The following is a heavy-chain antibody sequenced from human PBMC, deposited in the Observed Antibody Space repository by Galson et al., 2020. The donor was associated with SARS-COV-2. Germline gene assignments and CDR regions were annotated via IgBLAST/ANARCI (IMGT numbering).Heavy chain of an antibody. J-gene: IGHJ3*02. D-gene: IGHD3-22*01. V-gene: IGHV3-30*04. CDR2: ISYDGSNK. CDR1: GFTFSSYA. CDR3: ARNYYDSSDALDI. Sequence: GGSLRLSCAASGFTFSSYAMHWVRQAPGKGLEWVAVISYDGSNKYYADSVKGRFTISRDNSKNTLYLQMNSLRAEDTAVYYCARNYYDSSDALDIWGQGTMVTVSS.